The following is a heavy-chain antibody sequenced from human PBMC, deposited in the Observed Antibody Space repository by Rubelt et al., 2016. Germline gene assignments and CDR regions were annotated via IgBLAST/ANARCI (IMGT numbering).Heavy chain of an antibody. D-gene: IGHD2-8*01. J-gene: IGHJ6*02. CDR3: ARRSGVLNGMDV. V-gene: IGHV5-10-1*01. Sequence: RQMPGKGLEWMGIIYPGDSYTNYSPSFQGHVTISADKSISTAYLQWSSLKASDTAMYYCARRSGVLNGMDVWGQGTTVTVSS. CDR2: IYPGDSYT.